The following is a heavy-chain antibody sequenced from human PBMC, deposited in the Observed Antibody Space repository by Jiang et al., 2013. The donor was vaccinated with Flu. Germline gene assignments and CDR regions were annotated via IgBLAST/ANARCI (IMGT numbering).Heavy chain of an antibody. V-gene: IGHV1-69*01. CDR1: GGTFSSYF. CDR2: IIPFFDTT. CDR3: ARDTYYYDNSGYYDPYGTDV. Sequence: KVSCKASGGTFSSYFIIWVRQAPGQGLEWMGGIIPFFDTTSYAQKFQGRVTITADESTSTAYMELSSLRSDDTAVYYCARDTYYYDNSGYYDPYGTDVWGQGTTVTVSS. J-gene: IGHJ6*02. D-gene: IGHD3-22*01.